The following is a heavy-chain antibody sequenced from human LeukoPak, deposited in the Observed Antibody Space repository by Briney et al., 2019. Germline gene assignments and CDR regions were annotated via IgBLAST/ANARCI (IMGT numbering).Heavy chain of an antibody. CDR3: ARRLTTATFDY. V-gene: IGHV5-51*01. CDR1: GYSFTSYW. Sequence: RGESLRISCKGSGYSFTSYWIAWVRQMPGKGLEWMGIIYPGDSDIRYSPSFQGQVTISADKSISTAYLQWSSLKASDTAMYYCARRLTTATFDYWGQGTLVTVSS. CDR2: IYPGDSDI. D-gene: IGHD4-11*01. J-gene: IGHJ4*02.